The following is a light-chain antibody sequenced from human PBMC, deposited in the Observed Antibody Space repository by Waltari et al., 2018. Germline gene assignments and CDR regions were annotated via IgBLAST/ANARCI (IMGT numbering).Light chain of an antibody. CDR1: QSISSW. V-gene: IGKV1-5*03. CDR2: KAS. Sequence: DIQMTQSPSTLSASVRDRVTITCRASQSISSWLAWYQQKPGKAPKLLIYKASSLESGVPSRFSASGSGTEFTLTISSLQPDDFATYYCQRYNSYPITFGPGTKVDI. CDR3: QRYNSYPIT. J-gene: IGKJ3*01.